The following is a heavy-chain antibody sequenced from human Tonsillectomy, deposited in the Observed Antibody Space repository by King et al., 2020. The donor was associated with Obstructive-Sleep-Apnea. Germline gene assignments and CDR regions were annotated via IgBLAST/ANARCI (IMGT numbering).Heavy chain of an antibody. V-gene: IGHV3-53*04. CDR2: IYSGGIT. CDR3: ARGLPHEEVTAIPGAFDI. J-gene: IGHJ3*02. CDR1: GFTFSDKY. D-gene: IGHD2-21*02. Sequence: VQLVESGGGLVQPGGSLRLSCVASGFTFSDKYFTWVRQAPGKGLDWISIIYSGGITYYADSVKGRFTVSRHHSRNTVYLQMNSLRVADTAVYYCARGLPHEEVTAIPGAFDIWGQGTVVTVSS.